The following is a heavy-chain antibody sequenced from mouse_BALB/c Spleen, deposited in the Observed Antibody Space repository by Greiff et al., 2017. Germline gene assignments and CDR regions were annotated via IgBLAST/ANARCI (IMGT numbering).Heavy chain of an antibody. D-gene: IGHD1-2*01. Sequence: EVHLVESGGDLVKPGGSLKLSCAASGFTFSSYGMSWVRQTPDKRLEWVATISSGGSYTYYPDSVKGRFTISRDNAKNTLYLQMSSLKSEDTAMYYCARSTATDYFDYWGQGTTLTVSS. CDR2: ISSGGSYT. V-gene: IGHV5-6*01. CDR1: GFTFSSYG. CDR3: ARSTATDYFDY. J-gene: IGHJ2*01.